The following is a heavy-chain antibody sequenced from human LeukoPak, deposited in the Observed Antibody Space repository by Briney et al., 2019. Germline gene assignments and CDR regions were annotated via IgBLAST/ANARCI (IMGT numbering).Heavy chain of an antibody. J-gene: IGHJ4*02. D-gene: IGHD4-17*01. CDR2: INHSGYT. CDR1: GVSFDDYY. Sequence: SETLSLTCAVSGVSFDDYYWSWVRQTPGKGLEWIGEINHSGYTNDSPSLKSRVTLSIDTSRRQFSLNLRSVTVADAGIYYCTRMTTGHDYWGQGTLVTVSS. CDR3: TRMTTGHDY. V-gene: IGHV4-34*01.